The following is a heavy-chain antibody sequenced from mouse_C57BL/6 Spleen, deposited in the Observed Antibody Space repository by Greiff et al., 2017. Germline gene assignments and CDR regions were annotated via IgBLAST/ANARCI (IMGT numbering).Heavy chain of an antibody. CDR1: GYAFSSSW. D-gene: IGHD1-1*02. J-gene: IGHJ2*01. Sequence: VQLQQSGPELVKPGASVKISCKASGYAFSSSWMNWVKQRPGKGLERIGRIYPGDGDTNYNGKFKGKATLTADKSSSTAYMQLSSLTSEDSAVYFCARYYANENYFDYWGQGTTLTVSS. CDR3: ARYYANENYFDY. V-gene: IGHV1-82*01. CDR2: IYPGDGDT.